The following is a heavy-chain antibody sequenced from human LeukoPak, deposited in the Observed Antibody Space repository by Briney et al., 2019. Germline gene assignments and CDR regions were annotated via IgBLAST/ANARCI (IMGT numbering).Heavy chain of an antibody. J-gene: IGHJ6*02. CDR1: GGSFSGYY. Sequence: SETLSLTCAVYGGSFSGYYWSWIRQPPGKGLEWIGEINHSGSTNYNPSLKSRVTISVDTSKNQFSLKLSSVTAADTAVYNCATGLRLSYYYYGMDVWGQGTTVTVSS. CDR2: INHSGST. D-gene: IGHD6-19*01. V-gene: IGHV4-34*01. CDR3: ATGLRLSYYYYGMDV.